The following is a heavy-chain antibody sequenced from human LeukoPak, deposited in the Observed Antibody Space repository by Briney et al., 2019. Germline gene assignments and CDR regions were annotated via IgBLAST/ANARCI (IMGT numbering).Heavy chain of an antibody. J-gene: IGHJ5*02. V-gene: IGHV3-20*04. Sequence: PGGSLRLPCAASGFTLEDYGMTWVRQAPGKGLEWVSNINWNGATTGYADSVKGRFTISRDNAKNSLYLQMNSLRAEDSALYYRARDSHYYDSSGYYSNWFDPWGQGTQVTVSS. CDR3: ARDSHYYDSSGYYSNWFDP. CDR2: INWNGATT. CDR1: GFTLEDYG. D-gene: IGHD3-22*01.